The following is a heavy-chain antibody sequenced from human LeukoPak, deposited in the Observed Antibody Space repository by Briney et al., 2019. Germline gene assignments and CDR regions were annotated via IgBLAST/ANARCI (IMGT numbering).Heavy chain of an antibody. V-gene: IGHV3-21*01. CDR2: ISSSSSYI. Sequence: GGSLRLSCAASGFTFSSYSMNWVRQAPGKGLEWVSSISSSSSYIYYADSVKGRFTISRDNAKNSLYLQMNSLRAEDTAVYYCARDSGSYNGGYYYYYYMDVWGKGTTVTVSS. CDR3: ARDSGSYNGGYYYYYYMDV. J-gene: IGHJ6*03. D-gene: IGHD1-26*01. CDR1: GFTFSSYS.